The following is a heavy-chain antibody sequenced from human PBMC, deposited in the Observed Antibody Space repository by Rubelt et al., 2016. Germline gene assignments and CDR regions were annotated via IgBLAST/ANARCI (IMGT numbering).Heavy chain of an antibody. D-gene: IGHD6-19*01. CDR1: GFTFSSYG. CDR3: ARKAVAGRNYYYYGMDV. J-gene: IGHJ6*02. Sequence: GFTFSSYGMHWVRQAPGKGLEWVAVISYDGSNKYYADSVKGRFTISRDNSKNTLYLQMNSLRAEDTAVYYCARKAVAGRNYYYYGMDVWGQGTTVTVSS. V-gene: IGHV3-30*19. CDR2: ISYDGSNK.